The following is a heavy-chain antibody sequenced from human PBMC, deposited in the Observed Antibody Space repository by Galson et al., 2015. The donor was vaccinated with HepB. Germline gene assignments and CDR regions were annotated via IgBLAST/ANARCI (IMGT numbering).Heavy chain of an antibody. CDR1: GDTFSRLA. CDR2: ISPVFERA. V-gene: IGHV1-69*06. Sequence: SVKVSCKASGDTFSRLAINWVRQAPGQGPQWLGGISPVFERAAYAQKFQGRVTITADKSTITAYMELTSLTSEDTAVYYCAERANCGGECFAFDVWGQGTLVTVSS. J-gene: IGHJ3*01. D-gene: IGHD2-21*01. CDR3: AERANCGGECFAFDV.